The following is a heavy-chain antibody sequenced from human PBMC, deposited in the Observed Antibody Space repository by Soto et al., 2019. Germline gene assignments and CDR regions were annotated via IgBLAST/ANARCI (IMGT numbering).Heavy chain of an antibody. CDR3: AKYSHVGPWEAAGTL. V-gene: IGHV3-23*01. D-gene: IGHD6-13*01. Sequence: PGGSLRLSCAASGFTFSSYAMSWVRQAPGKGLEWVSAISGSGGSTYYADSVKGRFTISRDNSKNTLYLQMNSLRAEDTAVYYCAKYSHVGPWEAAGTLWGQGTLVTVSS. CDR2: ISGSGGST. CDR1: GFTFSSYA. J-gene: IGHJ4*02.